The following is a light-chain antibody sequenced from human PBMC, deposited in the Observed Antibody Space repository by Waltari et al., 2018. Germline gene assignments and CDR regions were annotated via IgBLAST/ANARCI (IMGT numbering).Light chain of an antibody. CDR3: QQRSNWPRT. CDR2: DAS. J-gene: IGKJ2*01. Sequence: EILLTQSQPTLSLSPGERAPPSCRASQSVSTYLVWYQQKPGQAPRLLIYDASNRATGIPARFSGSGSGTDFTLTISGLEPEDSAVYYCQQRSNWPRTFGQGTNLEIK. CDR1: QSVSTY. V-gene: IGKV3-11*01.